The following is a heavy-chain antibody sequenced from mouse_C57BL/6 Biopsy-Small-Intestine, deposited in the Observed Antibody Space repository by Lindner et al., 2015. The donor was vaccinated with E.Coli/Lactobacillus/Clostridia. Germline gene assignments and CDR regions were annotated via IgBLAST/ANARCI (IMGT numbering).Heavy chain of an antibody. CDR3: VSYGNFDY. J-gene: IGHJ2*01. CDR2: INPGSGGT. D-gene: IGHD2-1*01. V-gene: IGHV1-54*01. CDR1: GYAFTNYL. Sequence: VQLQESGAELVRPGTSVKVSCKTSGYAFTNYLIEWVKQRPGQGLEWIGVINPGSGGTEYNEKFKGKATLTADKSSSTAYMQLSSLTSEDSAVYFCVSYGNFDYWGQGTTLTVSS.